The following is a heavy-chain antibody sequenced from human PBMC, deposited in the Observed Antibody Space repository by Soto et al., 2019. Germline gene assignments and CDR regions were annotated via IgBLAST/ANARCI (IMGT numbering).Heavy chain of an antibody. CDR3: ARDRDYYDSSGYPGVYFDY. CDR1: GFTFSSYG. CDR2: IWYDGSNK. V-gene: IGHV3-33*01. D-gene: IGHD3-22*01. J-gene: IGHJ4*02. Sequence: PGGSLRLSCAASGFTFSSYGMHWVRQAPGKGLEWVAVIWYDGSNKYYADSVKGRFTISRDNSKNTLYLQMNSLRAGDTAVYYCARDRDYYDSSGYPGVYFDYWGQGTLVTVSS.